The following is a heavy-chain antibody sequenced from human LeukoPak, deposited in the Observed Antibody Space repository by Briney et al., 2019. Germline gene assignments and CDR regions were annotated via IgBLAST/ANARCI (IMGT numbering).Heavy chain of an antibody. J-gene: IGHJ4*02. V-gene: IGHV1-24*01. CDR3: ARDSNYLGLDY. CDR2: FDPEDGET. CDR1: GYTLTELS. D-gene: IGHD4-11*01. Sequence: ASVKVSCKVSGYTLTELSMHWVRQAPGKGLEWMGGFDPEDGETIYAQKFQGRVTITADESTSTAYMELSSLRSEDTAVYYCARDSNYLGLDYWGQGTLVTVSS.